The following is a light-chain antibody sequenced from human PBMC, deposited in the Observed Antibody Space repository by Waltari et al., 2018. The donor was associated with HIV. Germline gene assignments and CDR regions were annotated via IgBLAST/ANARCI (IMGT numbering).Light chain of an antibody. V-gene: IGLV3-19*01. CDR2: GKN. CDR3: NSRDSSGNHLV. CDR1: SLRSYY. J-gene: IGLJ1*01. Sequence: SSELTQDPAVSVALGQTVRITCQGDSLRSYYASWYQQKPGQAPVLVIYGKNNRPSGIPDRDAGSSSGNTASLTITGAQAEDEADYYCNSRDSSGNHLVFGTGTKVTVL.